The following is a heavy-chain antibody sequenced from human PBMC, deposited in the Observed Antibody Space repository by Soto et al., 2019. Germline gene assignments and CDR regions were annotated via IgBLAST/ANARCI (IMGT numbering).Heavy chain of an antibody. CDR2: ISPYNGDS. Sequence: QVQLVQSGAEVKEPGASVKVSCKASGYTFTSTTIIWVRQAPGQGLEWVGWISPYNGDSNYAERLQGRVTLTTDTSTSTTYMELRSLRSDDTAVYFCAIVASTDGFDPWGQGTLVTVSS. V-gene: IGHV1-18*04. CDR3: AIVASTDGFDP. CDR1: GYTFTSTT. J-gene: IGHJ5*02.